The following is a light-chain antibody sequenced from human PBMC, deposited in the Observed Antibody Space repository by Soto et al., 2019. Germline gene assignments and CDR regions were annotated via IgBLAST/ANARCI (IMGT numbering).Light chain of an antibody. V-gene: IGLV2-8*01. CDR3: SSYAGSNRV. J-gene: IGLJ2*01. CDR2: EVS. Sequence: QSVLTQPPSASGSPGQSVTISCTGTSSDVGGYNYVSWYQQYPGKAPKLMIYEVSERPSGVPDRFSGSKSGNTASLTVSGLQAEEEADYFCSSYAGSNRVFGGGTKLTVL. CDR1: SSDVGGYNY.